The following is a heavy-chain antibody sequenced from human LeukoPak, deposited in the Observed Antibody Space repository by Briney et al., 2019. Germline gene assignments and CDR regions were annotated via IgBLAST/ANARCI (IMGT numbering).Heavy chain of an antibody. Sequence: GGSLRLSCAASGFTFSTYAMSWVRQAPGKGLEWVSAICGSDGSRYYADSAKGRFTISRDNSKNTLYLQMNSLRGEDTAVYYCAKGGRPSCYSSSGYWGQGTLVTVSS. CDR3: AKGGRPSCYSSSGY. V-gene: IGHV3-23*01. CDR1: GFTFSTYA. D-gene: IGHD2-2*01. CDR2: ICGSDGSR. J-gene: IGHJ4*02.